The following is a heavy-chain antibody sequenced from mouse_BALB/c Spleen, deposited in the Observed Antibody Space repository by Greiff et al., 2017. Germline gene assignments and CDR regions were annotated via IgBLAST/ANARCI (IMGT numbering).Heavy chain of an antibody. CDR2: ISYSGST. CDR1: GYSITSDYA. CDR3: ARLYYGNYDYAMDY. V-gene: IGHV3-2*02. D-gene: IGHD2-1*01. J-gene: IGHJ4*01. Sequence: EVKLVESGPGLVKPSQSLSLTCTVTGYSITSDYAWNWIRQFPGNKLEWMGYISYSGSTSYNPSLKSRISITRDTSKNQFFLQLNSVTTEDTATYYCARLYYGNYDYAMDYWGQGTSVTVSS.